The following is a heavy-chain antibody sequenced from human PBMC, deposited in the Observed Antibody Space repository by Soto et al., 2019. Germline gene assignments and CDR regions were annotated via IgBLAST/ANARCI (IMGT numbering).Heavy chain of an antibody. V-gene: IGHV4-59*01. Sequence: SETLSLTCTVSGDSISSYYWSWIRQPPGKGLEWIGYIYYSGSTNYNPSLKSRVTISVDTSKNQFSLKLSSLRSEDTAVYYCAREREGSGFDPWGQGTLVTVSS. D-gene: IGHD1-26*01. CDR1: GDSISSYY. CDR3: AREREGSGFDP. CDR2: IYYSGST. J-gene: IGHJ5*02.